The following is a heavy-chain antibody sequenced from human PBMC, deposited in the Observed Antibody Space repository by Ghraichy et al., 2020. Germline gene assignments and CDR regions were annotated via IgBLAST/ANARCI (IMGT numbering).Heavy chain of an antibody. V-gene: IGHV3-53*01. Sequence: GGSLRLSCAASGFTVSSNYMSWVRQAPGKGLEWVSVIYSGGSTYYADSVKGRFTISRDNSKNTLYLQMNSLRAEDTAVYYCAREGVHGGNLPDDAFDIWGQGTMVTVSS. D-gene: IGHD4-23*01. CDR3: AREGVHGGNLPDDAFDI. J-gene: IGHJ3*02. CDR1: GFTVSSNY. CDR2: IYSGGST.